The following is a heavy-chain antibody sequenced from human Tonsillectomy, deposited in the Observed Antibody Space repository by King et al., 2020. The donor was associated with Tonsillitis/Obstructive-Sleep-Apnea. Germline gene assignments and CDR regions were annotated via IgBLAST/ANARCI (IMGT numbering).Heavy chain of an antibody. J-gene: IGHJ4*02. CDR2: ISNSGGST. V-gene: IGHV3-23*04. D-gene: IGHD3-10*01. CDR3: AKDVVLSGCYYIDDYFDY. Sequence: VQLVESGGGLVQPGGSLRLSCAASGFTFSSYAMSWVRQATGKGLEWVSVISNSGGSTYYADSVKGRFTIPRDNSKNTLYLQRNSLRAEDTAVYYCAKDVVLSGCYYIDDYFDYWRQGTLVTVSS. CDR1: GFTFSSYA.